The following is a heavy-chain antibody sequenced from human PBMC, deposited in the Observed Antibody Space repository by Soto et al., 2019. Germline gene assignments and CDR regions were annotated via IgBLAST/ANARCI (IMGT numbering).Heavy chain of an antibody. CDR1: GGSISPDY. V-gene: IGHV4-34*01. D-gene: IGHD3-22*01. CDR3: ARTYDYDSSGVDY. Sequence: SETLSLTCTVSGGSISPDYWSWIRQPPGKRLEWIGEINHSGSTNYNPSLKSRVTISVDTSKNQFSLKLSSVTAADTAVYYCARTYDYDSSGVDYWGQGTLVTVSS. CDR2: INHSGST. J-gene: IGHJ4*01.